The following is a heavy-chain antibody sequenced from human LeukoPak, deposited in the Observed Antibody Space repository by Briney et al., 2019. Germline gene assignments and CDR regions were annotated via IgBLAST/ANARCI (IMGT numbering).Heavy chain of an antibody. CDR1: GGTFSSYA. CDR2: IIPILGIA. Sequence: ASVKVSCKASGGTFSSYAISWVRQAPGQGLEWMGRIIPILGIANYAQKFQGRVTITADKSTSTAYMELSSLRSEDTAVYYCAKAYGFGDFLSHYSFDRWGQGTLVTVSS. V-gene: IGHV1-69*04. D-gene: IGHD3-10*01. CDR3: AKAYGFGDFLSHYSFDR. J-gene: IGHJ4*02.